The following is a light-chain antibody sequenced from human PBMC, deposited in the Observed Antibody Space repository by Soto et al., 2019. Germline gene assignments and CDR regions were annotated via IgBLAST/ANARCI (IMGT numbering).Light chain of an antibody. CDR3: QQRSNWLT. J-gene: IGKJ4*01. V-gene: IGKV3-11*01. CDR2: DAS. Sequence: EIVMTQSPATLSVSPGEGVTLSCRASQSVSSYLAWYQQKPGQAPRLLIYDASNRATGIPARFSGSGSGTDFTLTISSLEPEDFAVYYCQQRSNWLTFGGGTKVDIK. CDR1: QSVSSY.